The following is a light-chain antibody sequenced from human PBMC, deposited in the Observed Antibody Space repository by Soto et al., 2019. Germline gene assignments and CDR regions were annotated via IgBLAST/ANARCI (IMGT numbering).Light chain of an antibody. J-gene: IGKJ4*01. CDR2: GAA. CDR1: QSVSSN. Sequence: EIVMTQSPATLSVSPGEGVTLSCRASQSVSSNLAWYQQKPGQAPRLLIHGAANRATGIPDRFTGSGSGTDFTLSITRLEPEDFAVYFCQQYGSSLTFGRGTKVDIK. CDR3: QQYGSSLT. V-gene: IGKV3-20*01.